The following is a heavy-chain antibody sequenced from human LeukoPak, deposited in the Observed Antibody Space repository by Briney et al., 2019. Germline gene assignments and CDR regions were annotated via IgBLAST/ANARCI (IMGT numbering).Heavy chain of an antibody. V-gene: IGHV4-59*01. J-gene: IGHJ4*02. CDR2: IYYSGST. Sequence: SETLSLTCTVSGGSISSYYWSWIRQPPGKGLEWIGYIYYSGSTNYNPSLKSRVTIPVDTSKNQFSLKLSSVTAADTAVYYCAGVAVAGAFDYWGQGTLVTVSS. CDR3: AGVAVAGAFDY. D-gene: IGHD6-19*01. CDR1: GGSISSYY.